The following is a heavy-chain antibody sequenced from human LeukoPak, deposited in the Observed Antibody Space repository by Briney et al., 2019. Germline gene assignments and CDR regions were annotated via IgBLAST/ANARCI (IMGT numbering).Heavy chain of an antibody. CDR1: GGSISSGGYY. Sequence: PSQTLSLTCTVSGGSISSGGYYWSWIRQHPGKGLEWIGYIYYSGSTYYNPSLKSRVTISADMSKNQFSLKLTSVTAADTAVYYCARGGPNYYDSSGYYYDPFDYWGQGTLVTVSS. D-gene: IGHD3-22*01. CDR3: ARGGPNYYDSSGYYYDPFDY. V-gene: IGHV4-31*03. J-gene: IGHJ4*02. CDR2: IYYSGST.